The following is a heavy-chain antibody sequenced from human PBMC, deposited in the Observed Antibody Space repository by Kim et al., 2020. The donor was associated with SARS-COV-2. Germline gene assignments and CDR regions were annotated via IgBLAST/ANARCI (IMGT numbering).Heavy chain of an antibody. CDR3: ARYSIGSRSFDY. CDR1: GLSFSTSW. Sequence: GGSLRLSCAASGLSFSTSWMGWVRQAPGKGLEWAASIREDGSAQFYLDSVKGRFTTSRDNAQNSVSLQMNTLRAEDTAVYYCARYSIGSRSFDYWGQG. J-gene: IGHJ4*02. CDR2: IREDGSAQ. D-gene: IGHD2-21*01. V-gene: IGHV3-7*01.